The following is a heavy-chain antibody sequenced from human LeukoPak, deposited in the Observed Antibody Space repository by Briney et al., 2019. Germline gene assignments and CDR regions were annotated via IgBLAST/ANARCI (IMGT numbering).Heavy chain of an antibody. CDR3: ATSSGWASFDY. CDR2: IYSSGNT. D-gene: IGHD6-19*01. CDR1: GGSISSGSYY. Sequence: SETLSLTCTVSGGSISSGSYYWNWIRQPAGKGLEWIGRIYSSGNTNYNPSLKSRVTISVDMSKNQFSLKLSSVTAADTAVYYCATSSGWASFDYWGQGTLVTVSS. V-gene: IGHV4-61*02. J-gene: IGHJ4*02.